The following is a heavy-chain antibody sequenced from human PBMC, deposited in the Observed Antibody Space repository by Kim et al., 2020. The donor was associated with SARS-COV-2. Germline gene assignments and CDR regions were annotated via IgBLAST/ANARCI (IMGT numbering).Heavy chain of an antibody. CDR3: ARGVVYYYDSIGYYFDY. V-gene: IGHV1-69*13. CDR1: GGTFSSYA. J-gene: IGHJ4*02. D-gene: IGHD3-22*01. CDR2: IIPIFGTA. Sequence: SVKVSCKASGGTFSSYAISWVRQAPGQGLEWMGGIIPIFGTANYAQKFQGRVTITADESTSTAYMELSSLRSEDTAVYYCARGVVYYYDSIGYYFDYWGQGTLVTVSS.